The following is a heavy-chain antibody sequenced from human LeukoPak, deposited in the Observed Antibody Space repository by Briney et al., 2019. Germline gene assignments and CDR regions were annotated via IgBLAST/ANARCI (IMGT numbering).Heavy chain of an antibody. D-gene: IGHD4-11*01. CDR1: GFRFSDYP. V-gene: IGHV3-30-3*01. CDR3: ARGPTTIRLFDY. J-gene: IGHJ4*02. CDR2: ISYDGTKQ. Sequence: GGSLRLSCAASGFRFSDYPMHWVRQTPDRGLEWVAVISYDGTKQYYAESVRGRFSISRDNSNNTLFLQMNSLRPDDTAVYYCARGPTTIRLFDYWGQGTLVTVSS.